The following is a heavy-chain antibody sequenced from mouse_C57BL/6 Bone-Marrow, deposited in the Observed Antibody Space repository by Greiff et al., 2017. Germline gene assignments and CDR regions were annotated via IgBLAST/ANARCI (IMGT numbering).Heavy chain of an antibody. CDR2: IYPRSGNT. CDR3: ARGAYSFFYAMDY. Sequence: QVHVKQSGAELARPGASVKLSCKASGYTFTSYGISWVKQRTGQGLEWIGEIYPRSGNTYYNEKFKGKATLTADKSSSTAYMELRSLTSEDSAVYFCARGAYSFFYAMDYWGQGTSGTVSS. V-gene: IGHV1-81*01. D-gene: IGHD2-12*01. J-gene: IGHJ4*01. CDR1: GYTFTSYG.